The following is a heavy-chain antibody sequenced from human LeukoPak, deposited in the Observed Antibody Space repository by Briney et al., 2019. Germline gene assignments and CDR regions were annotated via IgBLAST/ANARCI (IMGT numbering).Heavy chain of an antibody. J-gene: IGHJ4*02. CDR1: GFTFSSYA. V-gene: IGHV3-23*01. CDR2: ISGSGGST. Sequence: PGGSLRLSCAASGFTFSSYAMSWVRQAPGKGLEWVSAISGSGGSTYYADSVKGRFTISRDNSKNTLYLQMNSLRAEDTAVYYCAMHPGPVTRYFDYWGQGTLVTVPS. CDR3: AMHPGPVTRYFDY.